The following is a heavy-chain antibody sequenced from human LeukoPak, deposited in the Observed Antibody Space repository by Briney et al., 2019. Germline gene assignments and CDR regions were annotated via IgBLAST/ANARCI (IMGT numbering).Heavy chain of an antibody. CDR3: AKEGSYGDYEFDY. CDR1: GFTFSSYA. D-gene: IGHD4-17*01. Sequence: GGSLRLSCAASGFTFSSYAMRWVRQAPGKGLEWVSAISCSGGSTYYADSVKGRFTISRDNSKNTLYLQMNSLRGEDTAVYYCAKEGSYGDYEFDYWGQGTLVTVSS. CDR2: ISCSGGST. J-gene: IGHJ4*02. V-gene: IGHV3-23*01.